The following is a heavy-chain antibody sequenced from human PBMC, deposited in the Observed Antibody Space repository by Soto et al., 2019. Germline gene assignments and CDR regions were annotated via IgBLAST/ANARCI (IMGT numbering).Heavy chain of an antibody. J-gene: IGHJ6*02. V-gene: IGHV3-23*01. CDR1: GFTFSSYA. D-gene: IGHD6-19*01. CDR3: ARLSPYSSGWYPADHYYGMDV. CDR2: ISGSGGST. Sequence: PGGSLRLSCAASGFTFSSYAMSWVRQAPGKGLEWVSAISGSGGSTYYADSVKGRFTISRDNSKNTLYLQMNSLRAEDTAVYYCARLSPYSSGWYPADHYYGMDVWGQGTTVTVSS.